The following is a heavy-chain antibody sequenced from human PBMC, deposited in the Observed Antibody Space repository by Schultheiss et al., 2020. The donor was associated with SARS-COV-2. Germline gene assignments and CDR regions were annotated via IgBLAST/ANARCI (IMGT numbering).Heavy chain of an antibody. CDR1: GGSISSSNW. CDR3: ARDHDEYGGNLDY. Sequence: SETLSLTCAVSGGSISSSNWWSWVRQPPGKGLEWIGEINHSGSTNYNPSLKSRVTISVDTSKNQFSLKLSSVTAADTAVYYCARDHDEYGGNLDYWGQGTLVTVSS. CDR2: INHSGST. V-gene: IGHV4-4*02. D-gene: IGHD4-23*01. J-gene: IGHJ4*02.